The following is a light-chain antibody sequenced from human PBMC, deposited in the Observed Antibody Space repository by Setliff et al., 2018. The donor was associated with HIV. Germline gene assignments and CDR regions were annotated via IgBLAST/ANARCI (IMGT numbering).Light chain of an antibody. J-gene: IGLJ1*01. CDR1: SSNIGAGYD. Sequence: QSALTQPPSVSGAPGQRVTISCTGSSSNIGAGYDVHWYQQLPGPVPKVLIYRNNNRPSGVPDRFSGSNSATSASLAITGLQAEDEADYYCQSYDSSLSGYLFGTGTKVTVL. CDR2: RNN. V-gene: IGLV1-40*01. CDR3: QSYDSSLSGYL.